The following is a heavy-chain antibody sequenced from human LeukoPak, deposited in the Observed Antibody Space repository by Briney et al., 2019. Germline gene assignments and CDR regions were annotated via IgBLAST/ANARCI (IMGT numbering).Heavy chain of an antibody. V-gene: IGHV1-8*01. J-gene: IGHJ4*02. CDR3: ARRYCSSTSCHYFDY. CDR2: MNPNSGNT. Sequence: ASVKASCKASGYTFSSYDINWVRQATGQGLEWMGWMNPNSGNTGYAQKFQGRVTMTRNTSISTAYMDLSSLRSEDTAVYYCARRYCSSTSCHYFDYWGQGTLVTVSS. D-gene: IGHD2-2*01. CDR1: GYTFSSYD.